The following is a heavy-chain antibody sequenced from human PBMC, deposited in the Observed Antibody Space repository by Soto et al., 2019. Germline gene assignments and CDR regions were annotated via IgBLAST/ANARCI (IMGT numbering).Heavy chain of an antibody. CDR3: TRDASRDSSARGWFDP. CDR2: ISSNSAYI. D-gene: IGHD6-13*01. CDR1: GFTFRSFT. Sequence: GGSLRLSCAASGFTFRSFTMNWVRQAPGKGLEWVSTISSNSAYIYYTDALRGRFTIARDNAKNSLHLQMNSLRAEDTAVYYCTRDASRDSSARGWFDPWGPGTLVTVSS. J-gene: IGHJ5*02. V-gene: IGHV3-21*01.